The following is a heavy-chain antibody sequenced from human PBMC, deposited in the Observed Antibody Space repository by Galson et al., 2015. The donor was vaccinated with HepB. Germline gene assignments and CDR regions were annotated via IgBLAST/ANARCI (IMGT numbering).Heavy chain of an antibody. CDR1: GYTFTSYY. J-gene: IGHJ2*01. V-gene: IGHV1-46*01. D-gene: IGHD3-9*01. CDR3: ARNVLRYFDWLRGDSNWYFDL. Sequence: SVKVSCKASGYTFTSYYMHWVRQAPGQGLEWMGIINPSGGSTSYAQKFQGRVTMTRDTSTSTVYMELSSLRSEDTAVYYCARNVLRYFDWLRGDSNWYFDLWGRGTLVTVSS. CDR2: INPSGGST.